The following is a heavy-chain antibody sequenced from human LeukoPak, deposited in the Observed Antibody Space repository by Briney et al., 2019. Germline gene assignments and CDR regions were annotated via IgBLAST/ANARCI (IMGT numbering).Heavy chain of an antibody. CDR3: TRVSLVAASVFFDY. V-gene: IGHV3-49*04. CDR1: GSTFGDYA. Sequence: GGSLRLSCTSSGSTFGDYAMSWVRQARGKGLEGVSFIRSKGYGGTTEYAASVKGRFTISRDDSKSIAYLQMNSLKTEDTAVYYCTRVSLVAASVFFDYWGQGSLVTVSS. CDR2: IRSKGYGGTT. J-gene: IGHJ4*02. D-gene: IGHD2-15*01.